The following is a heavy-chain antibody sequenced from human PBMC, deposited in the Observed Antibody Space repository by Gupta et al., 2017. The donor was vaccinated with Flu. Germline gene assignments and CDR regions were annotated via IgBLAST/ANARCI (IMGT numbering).Heavy chain of an antibody. CDR3: ASDPSYGSSYYRYFDY. V-gene: IGHV3-48*01. CDR2: ISASSANI. J-gene: IGHJ4*02. D-gene: IGHD6-13*01. Sequence: EVQLVESGGTLVQPGGSLRLSCAVSGLSFSPYAMNWVRQAPGKGLEWVSYISASSANIHYADSVRGRFTVSRDIAKNSLYLQMNSLRAEDTAVYFCASDPSYGSSYYRYFDYWGQGTLVTVSS. CDR1: GLSFSPYA.